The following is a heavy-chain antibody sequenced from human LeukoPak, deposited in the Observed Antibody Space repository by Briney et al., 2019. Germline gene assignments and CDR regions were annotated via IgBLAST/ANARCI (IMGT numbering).Heavy chain of an antibody. CDR3: ARRDSNGYNYFDY. CDR2: IYPGDSDI. CDR1: GYNFRSYW. J-gene: IGHJ4*02. V-gene: IGHV5-51*01. D-gene: IGHD3-22*01. Sequence: GESLKISCKASGYNFRSYWIAWVRQMPGKGLERMGIIYPGDSDITYSPSFQGQVTISADKSINTAYLQWSSLKASDTAMYYCARRDSNGYNYFDYWGQGTLVTVSS.